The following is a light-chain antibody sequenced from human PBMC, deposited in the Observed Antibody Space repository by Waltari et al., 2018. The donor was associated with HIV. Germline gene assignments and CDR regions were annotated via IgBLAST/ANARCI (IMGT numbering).Light chain of an antibody. Sequence: EIVLTQSPGTLSLSPGERATLSCRASQSVSSTYVAWYQQRPGQAPRLLIHSVSSRATGIPDRFSGSGSGTDFTLTISRLEPEDFAVYDCQQYESSPPEYTFGQGTKLEIK. V-gene: IGKV3-20*01. CDR1: QSVSSTY. CDR2: SVS. J-gene: IGKJ2*01. CDR3: QQYESSPPEYT.